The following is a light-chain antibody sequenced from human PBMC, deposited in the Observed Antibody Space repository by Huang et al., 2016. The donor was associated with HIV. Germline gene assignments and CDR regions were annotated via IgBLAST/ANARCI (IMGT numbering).Light chain of an antibody. V-gene: IGKV1D-12*01. CDR1: QGIDSW. CDR2: AAS. CDR3: LQTNSFPYT. J-gene: IGKJ2*01. Sequence: DIQMTQSPSSVTASVGDRVTITWRASQGIDSWLAWYQQRPGQAPKVLIYAASSLQGGVPSRFSGSESGTDFILTINTLQPEDFATYYCLQTNSFPYTFGQGTNLEI.